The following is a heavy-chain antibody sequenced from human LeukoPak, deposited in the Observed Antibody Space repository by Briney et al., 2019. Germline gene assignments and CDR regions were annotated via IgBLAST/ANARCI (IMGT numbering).Heavy chain of an antibody. CDR2: IRSDGSNT. Sequence: GGSLRLSCAASGFTFSNYGMHWVRQAPDKGLEWVTFIRSDGSNTYYADSVKGRFTISRDNYKNTLYLQMNSLRAEDTAIYYCVKDSSGTFDNWGQGTLVTVSS. D-gene: IGHD6-25*01. J-gene: IGHJ4*02. CDR1: GFTFSNYG. V-gene: IGHV3-30*02. CDR3: VKDSSGTFDN.